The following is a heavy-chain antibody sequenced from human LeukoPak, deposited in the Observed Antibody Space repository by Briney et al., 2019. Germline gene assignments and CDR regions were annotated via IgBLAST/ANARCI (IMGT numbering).Heavy chain of an antibody. J-gene: IGHJ3*02. D-gene: IGHD3-22*01. Sequence: GASAKVSCTASGYTFTRYYMHWVRQAPGQGLEWMGIINPSGGNTNYAQKFQGRVTMTRDMSTSTAYMELSSLRSEDTAVYYCARERSSGYNDAFDIWGQGTMVTVSS. CDR3: ARERSSGYNDAFDI. CDR1: GYTFTRYY. CDR2: INPSGGNT. V-gene: IGHV1-46*01.